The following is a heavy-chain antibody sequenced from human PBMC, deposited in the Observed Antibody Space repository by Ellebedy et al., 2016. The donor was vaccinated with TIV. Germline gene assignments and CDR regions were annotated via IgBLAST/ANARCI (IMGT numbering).Heavy chain of an antibody. Sequence: SETLSLTCTVSGGSISSSRYYWDWIRQSPGKGLEWIGNIHYSGDTYYNQSLKSRVTISVDTSNNKFSLSLSSVTAADTAVYYCAREGEVAANMEGAFDIWGQGTMVTVSS. V-gene: IGHV4-39*07. J-gene: IGHJ3*02. CDR2: IHYSGDT. D-gene: IGHD6-6*01. CDR1: GGSISSSRYY. CDR3: AREGEVAANMEGAFDI.